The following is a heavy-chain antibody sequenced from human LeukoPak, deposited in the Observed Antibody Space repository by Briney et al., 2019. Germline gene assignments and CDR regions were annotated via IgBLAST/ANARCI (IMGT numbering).Heavy chain of an antibody. J-gene: IGHJ4*02. Sequence: GGSLRLSCAASGFTYSTYWMHWVRQGPGKGLVWVARINSDGSSATYADSVKGRFTTSRDNAKNTLYLQMNSLRPEDTAVYYCARDELTAADYWGQGTLVTVSS. CDR3: ARDELTAADY. V-gene: IGHV3-74*01. D-gene: IGHD2-21*02. CDR1: GFTYSTYW. CDR2: INSDGSSA.